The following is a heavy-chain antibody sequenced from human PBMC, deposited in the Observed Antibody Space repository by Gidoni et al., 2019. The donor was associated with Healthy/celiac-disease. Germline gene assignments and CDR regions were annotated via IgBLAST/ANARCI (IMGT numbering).Heavy chain of an antibody. V-gene: IGHV3-33*01. Sequence: QVQLVESGGGVVQPGRSLRLSCAASGFTFSSYGMHWVRQAPGKGLEWVAVIWYDGSNKYYADSVKGRFTISRDNSKNTLYLQMNSLRAEDTAVYYWARVEGVHFYYYYGMDVWGQGTTVTVSS. D-gene: IGHD1-1*01. CDR3: ARVEGVHFYYYYGMDV. CDR1: GFTFSSYG. CDR2: IWYDGSNK. J-gene: IGHJ6*02.